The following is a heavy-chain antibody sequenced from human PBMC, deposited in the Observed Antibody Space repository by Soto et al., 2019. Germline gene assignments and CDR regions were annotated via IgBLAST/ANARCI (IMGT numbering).Heavy chain of an antibody. V-gene: IGHV1-8*01. CDR3: ARANGDFDY. CDR1: GYTFTSYD. CDR2: MNLNSGYT. Sequence: QVQLVQSGAEVKKPGASVKVSCKASGYTFTSYDINWVRQAPGQGLEWMGWMNLNSGYTGYAQKFQGRVTMTRNNSIRTAYMELSSLRSEDTAVYYCARANGDFDYWGQGTLVTVSS. D-gene: IGHD4-17*01. J-gene: IGHJ4*02.